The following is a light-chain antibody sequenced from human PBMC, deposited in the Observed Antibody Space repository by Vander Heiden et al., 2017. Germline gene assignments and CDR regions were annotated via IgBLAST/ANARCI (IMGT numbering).Light chain of an antibody. CDR3: QQFYSLPWT. Sequence: DLVLTQSPDSLAVSLGERATINCKSSQNVLYNSNNKNYLAWYQQKPGQPPKLLIYWASTRESGVPDRFSGSGSGTDFTLTISSLQAEDVAVYYCQQFYSLPWTFGQGTKVEI. J-gene: IGKJ1*01. V-gene: IGKV4-1*01. CDR1: QNVLYNSNNKNY. CDR2: WAS.